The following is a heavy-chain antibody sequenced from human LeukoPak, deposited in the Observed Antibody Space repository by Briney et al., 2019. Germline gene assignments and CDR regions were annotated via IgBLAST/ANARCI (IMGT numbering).Heavy chain of an antibody. CDR2: IYYSGST. J-gene: IGHJ4*02. CDR1: GGSISSSSYY. V-gene: IGHV4-39*01. D-gene: IGHD3-10*01. Sequence: SETLSLTCTVSGGSISSSSYYWGWIRQPPGKRLEWIGSIYYSGSTYYNPSLKSRVTISVDTSKNQFSLKLSSVTAADTAVYYCARLGGSGSYYIYYFDYWGQGTLVTVSS. CDR3: ARLGGSGSYYIYYFDY.